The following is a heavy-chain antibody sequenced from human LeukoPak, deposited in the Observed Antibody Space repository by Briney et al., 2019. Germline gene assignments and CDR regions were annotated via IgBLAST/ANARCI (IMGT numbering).Heavy chain of an antibody. J-gene: IGHJ6*03. D-gene: IGHD2-15*01. CDR1: GYTFTGYY. V-gene: IGHV1-2*02. CDR3: ARAPNCSGGSCYTPYYYYYMDV. CDR2: INPNSGGT. Sequence: ASVKVSCKASGYTFTGYYMHWVRQAPGQGREWMGWINPNSGGTNYAQKFQGRVTMTRDTSISTAYMELSRLRSDDTAVYYCARAPNCSGGSCYTPYYYYYMDVWGKGTTVTVSS.